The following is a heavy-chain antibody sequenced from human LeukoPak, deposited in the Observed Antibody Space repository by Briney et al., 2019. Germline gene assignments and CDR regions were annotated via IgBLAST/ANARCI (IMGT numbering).Heavy chain of an antibody. Sequence: SETLSLTCTVSGGSISSSSYYWGWIRQPPGKGLEWIGSIYYSGSTYYNPSLKSRVTISVDTSKNQFSLKLSSVTAADTAVYYCARQTRRMVRDPRPHLDYWGQGTLVTVSS. D-gene: IGHD3-10*01. V-gene: IGHV4-39*01. CDR3: ARQTRRMVRDPRPHLDY. CDR1: GGSISSSSYY. CDR2: IYYSGST. J-gene: IGHJ4*02.